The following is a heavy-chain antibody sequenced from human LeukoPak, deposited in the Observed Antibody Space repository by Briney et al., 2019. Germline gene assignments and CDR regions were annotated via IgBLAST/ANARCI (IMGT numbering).Heavy chain of an antibody. J-gene: IGHJ5*02. CDR2: INHSGRT. V-gene: IGHV4-38-2*02. CDR1: GYSINFGHL. CDR3: ARESSAVAHTMMRDWLDP. Sequence: SETLSLTCDVSGYSINFGHLWGWIRQPPGKGLEWIASINHSGRTYYTPSLKSRVTISVDTLKNQFSLKVTSVSAEDTAMYFCARESSAVAHTMMRDWLDPWGQGTLVTVSS. D-gene: IGHD3-22*01.